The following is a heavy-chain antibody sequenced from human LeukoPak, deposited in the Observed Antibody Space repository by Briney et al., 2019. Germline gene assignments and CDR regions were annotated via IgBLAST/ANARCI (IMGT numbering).Heavy chain of an antibody. J-gene: IGHJ5*02. Sequence: GGSLRLSCTASGFSFGSYWMHWVRQAPGKGLVWVSYVNNDGRETAHADSVKGRFTISRDNAGNTVFLQMNSLRADDTAVYYCARGTGGLDPWGQGTLVIVSS. V-gene: IGHV3-74*01. D-gene: IGHD3/OR15-3a*01. CDR3: ARGTGGLDP. CDR1: GFSFGSYW. CDR2: VNNDGRET.